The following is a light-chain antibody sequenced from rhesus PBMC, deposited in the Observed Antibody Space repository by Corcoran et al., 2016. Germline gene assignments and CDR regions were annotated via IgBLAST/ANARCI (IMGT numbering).Light chain of an antibody. CDR1: QTISSY. J-gene: IGKJ3*01. CDR3: QQYDDLPFP. CDR2: AAS. V-gene: IGKV1-44*02. Sequence: DIQMTQSPSSLSASVGDRVTITCRASQTISSYLAWYQQKPGKVPKHLLYAASSLESGVPSRFSGSGSGTEFTLTISSLQPEDFATYYCQQYDDLPFPFGPGTKLDIK.